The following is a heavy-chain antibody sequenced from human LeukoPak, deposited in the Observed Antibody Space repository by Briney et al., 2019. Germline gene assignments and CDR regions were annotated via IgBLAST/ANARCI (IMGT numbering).Heavy chain of an antibody. CDR3: ARAGEGATFDY. Sequence: ASVKVSCKASGYTFTSYAMHWVRQAPGQRLEWMGWINAGNGNTKYSQKFRGRVTITRDTSASTAYMELSSLRSEDTAVYYCARAGEGATFDYWGQGTLVTVSS. V-gene: IGHV1-3*01. J-gene: IGHJ4*02. CDR1: GYTFTSYA. CDR2: INAGNGNT. D-gene: IGHD1-26*01.